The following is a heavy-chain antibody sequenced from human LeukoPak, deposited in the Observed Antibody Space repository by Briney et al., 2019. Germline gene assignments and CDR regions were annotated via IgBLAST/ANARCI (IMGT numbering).Heavy chain of an antibody. Sequence: SETLSLTCAVYGGSFSGYYWSWIRQPPGKGLEWIGSIYYSASTYYNPSLKSRVTISVDTSKNHFSLKLSSVTAADTAVFYCARHRGYSYDTTGYYHHLYYFDYWGQGTLVTVSS. V-gene: IGHV4-34*01. CDR3: ARHRGYSYDTTGYYHHLYYFDY. J-gene: IGHJ4*02. D-gene: IGHD3-22*01. CDR2: IYYSAST. CDR1: GGSFSGYY.